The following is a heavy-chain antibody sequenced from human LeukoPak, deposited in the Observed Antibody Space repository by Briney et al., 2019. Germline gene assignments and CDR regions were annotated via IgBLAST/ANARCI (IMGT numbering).Heavy chain of an antibody. D-gene: IGHD2-8*01. CDR2: ISGGGDST. CDR1: GIPFSSHA. V-gene: IGHV3-23*01. CDR3: VCTAYYYYYMDV. Sequence: GGSLRLSCAAAGIPFSSHAMGWFRQAPGKGLEWVSAISGGGDSTYYADSVKGRFTISRDNSKNTLYLHLARLRAEDTAVYYCVCTAYYYYYMDVWGKGTTVTVSS. J-gene: IGHJ6*03.